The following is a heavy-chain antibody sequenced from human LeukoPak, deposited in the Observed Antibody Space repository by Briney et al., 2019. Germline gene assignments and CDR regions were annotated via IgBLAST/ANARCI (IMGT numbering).Heavy chain of an antibody. CDR1: GFSLYHER. J-gene: IGHJ3*02. V-gene: IGHV3-20*04. Sequence: PGGSLTLSCAASGFSLYHERMGWVPHAPGKGLEWVSGMNWNGGSTGYADSVKGRFTISRDNGKNSLSLQVSSLRAEDTAWYYCARGQNYYGSGSQTFDIWGQGTMVTVSS. CDR2: MNWNGGST. D-gene: IGHD3-10*01. CDR3: ARGQNYYGSGSQTFDI.